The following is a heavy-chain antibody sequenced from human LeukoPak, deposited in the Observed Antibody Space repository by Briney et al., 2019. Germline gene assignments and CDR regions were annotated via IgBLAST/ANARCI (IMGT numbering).Heavy chain of an antibody. V-gene: IGHV4-61*01. J-gene: IGHJ4*02. D-gene: IGHD5-18*01. CDR3: ARVKVDTAMAGEYYFDY. Sequence: PSETLSLTCSVSGYSISSGYCWSWIRQPPGKGLEWIGYIFYSGSTNYNPSLKSRVTISVDTSKNQFSLKLSSVTAADTAVYYCARVKVDTAMAGEYYFDYWGQGTLVTVSS. CDR2: IFYSGST. CDR1: GYSISSGYC.